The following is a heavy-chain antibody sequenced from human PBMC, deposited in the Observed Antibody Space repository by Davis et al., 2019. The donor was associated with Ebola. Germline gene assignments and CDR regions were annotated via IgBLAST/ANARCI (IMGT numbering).Heavy chain of an antibody. CDR3: ARDRMPSIVGAKEGFDY. D-gene: IGHD1-26*01. CDR2: INAGNGNT. V-gene: IGHV1-3*01. Sequence: AASAMVFCKASGYTFTSYAMHWVRQAPGQRLQWMGWINAGNGNTKYSQKFQGRVTMTTDTSTSTAYMELRSLRSDDTAVYYCARDRMPSIVGAKEGFDYWGQGTLVTVSS. J-gene: IGHJ4*02. CDR1: GYTFTSYA.